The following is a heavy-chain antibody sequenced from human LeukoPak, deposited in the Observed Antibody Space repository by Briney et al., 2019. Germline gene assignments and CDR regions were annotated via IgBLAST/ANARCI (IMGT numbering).Heavy chain of an antibody. V-gene: IGHV3-15*01. CDR1: GFTFRNAW. Sequence: GGSLRLSCAASGFTFRNAWMSWVRQATGKGLGWVGRIKSRTDGGTIEYSAHVKGRFSISRDDSKNTLYLQINSLRTEDTAVYYCADLGDYGVGWGQGTLVTVSS. CDR3: ADLGDYGVG. D-gene: IGHD4-17*01. CDR2: IKSRTDGGTI. J-gene: IGHJ4*02.